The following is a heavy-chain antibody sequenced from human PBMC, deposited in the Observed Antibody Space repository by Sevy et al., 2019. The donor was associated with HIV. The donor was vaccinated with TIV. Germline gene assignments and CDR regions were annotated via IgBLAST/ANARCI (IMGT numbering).Heavy chain of an antibody. J-gene: IGHJ5*02. CDR3: AGDLGIPRFDP. D-gene: IGHD2-21*01. Sequence: SETLSLTCTVSGGSISSYYWSWIRQPAGKGLEWIGRIYTSGSTKYNPSLKGRVTVSVDTSMSQLSLKVTAVTAADTAVYYCAGDLGIPRFDPWGQGTLVTVSS. CDR1: GGSISSYY. V-gene: IGHV4-4*07. CDR2: IYTSGST.